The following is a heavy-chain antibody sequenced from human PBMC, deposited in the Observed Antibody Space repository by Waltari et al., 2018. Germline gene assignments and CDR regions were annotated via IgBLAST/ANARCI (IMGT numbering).Heavy chain of an antibody. J-gene: IGHJ4*02. D-gene: IGHD3-10*01. CDR3: ARDRGFRELLC. CDR2: INAGNGNT. V-gene: IGHV1-3*01. Sequence: HWVRQAPGQRLEWMGWINAGNGNTKYSQKFQGRVTITRDTSASTAYMELSSLRSEDTAVYYCARDRGFRELLCWGQGTLVTVSS.